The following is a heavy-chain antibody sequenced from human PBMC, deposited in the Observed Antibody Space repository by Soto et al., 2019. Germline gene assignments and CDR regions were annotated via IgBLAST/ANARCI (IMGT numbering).Heavy chain of an antibody. D-gene: IGHD3-10*01. V-gene: IGHV3-48*01. CDR2: ISPAGSSI. Sequence: EGQLVEFGGGLVKPGGSLRLSCAASGFSFSIYSYNWVRQAPGKGLEWLSYISPAGSSIYYADSVKGRFTIPRDSARDSVYLQMNSLRAEDTAVYYCAKDRGGSGAFDIWGQGTMVTVSS. CDR3: AKDRGGSGAFDI. CDR1: GFSFSIYS. J-gene: IGHJ3*02.